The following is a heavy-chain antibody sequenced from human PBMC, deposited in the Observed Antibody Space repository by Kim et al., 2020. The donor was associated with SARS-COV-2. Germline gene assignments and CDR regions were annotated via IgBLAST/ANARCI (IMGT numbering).Heavy chain of an antibody. D-gene: IGHD1-7*01. V-gene: IGHV1-24*01. J-gene: IGHJ6*02. CDR3: ATAPSITGTMPNYYYYYYGMDV. Sequence: ASVKVSCKVSGYTLTELSMHWVRQAPGKGLEWMGGFDPEDGETIYAQKFQGRVTMTEDTSTDTAYMELSSLRSEDTAVYYCATAPSITGTMPNYYYYYYGMDVWGQGTTVTVSS. CDR1: GYTLTELS. CDR2: FDPEDGET.